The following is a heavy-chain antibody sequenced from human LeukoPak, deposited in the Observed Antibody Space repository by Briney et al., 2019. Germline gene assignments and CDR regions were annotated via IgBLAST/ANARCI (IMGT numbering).Heavy chain of an antibody. V-gene: IGHV1-69*06. J-gene: IGHJ6*03. Sequence: ASVKVSCKASGGTFSSYAISWVRQAPGQGLEWMGGIIPIFGTANYAQKFQGRVTITADKSTSTAYMELSSLRSEDTAVYYCARARQDIVVVPAAMDYYYYYYMDVWGKGTTVTVSS. CDR1: GGTFSSYA. CDR3: ARARQDIVVVPAAMDYYYYYYMDV. CDR2: IIPIFGTA. D-gene: IGHD2-2*01.